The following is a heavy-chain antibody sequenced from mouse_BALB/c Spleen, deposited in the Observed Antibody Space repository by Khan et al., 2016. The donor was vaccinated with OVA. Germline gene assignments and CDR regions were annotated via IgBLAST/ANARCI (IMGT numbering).Heavy chain of an antibody. J-gene: IGHJ2*01. CDR2: INPTSGYT. CDR3: TRDRIDY. V-gene: IGHV1-7*01. Sequence: EGGAELAKPGASVKMSCKASGYTFTTYWMHWVKQRPGQGLEWIGYINPTSGYTDYNEKFKDRATLSADRSSSTASMQLSSLTSEDSAVSYCTRDRIDYWGQGTTLTVSS. CDR1: GYTFTTYW.